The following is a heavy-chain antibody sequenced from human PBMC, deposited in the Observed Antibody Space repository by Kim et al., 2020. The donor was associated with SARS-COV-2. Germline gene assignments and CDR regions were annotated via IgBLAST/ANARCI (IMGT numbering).Heavy chain of an antibody. CDR3: ARGPSGRWGHDAFDI. V-gene: IGHV4-39*07. D-gene: IGHD1-26*01. J-gene: IGHJ3*02. Sequence: PSLKSRITISVDTSKSQFSLNLTSVTAAGTAVYYCARGPSGRWGHDAFDIWGQGTMVTVSP.